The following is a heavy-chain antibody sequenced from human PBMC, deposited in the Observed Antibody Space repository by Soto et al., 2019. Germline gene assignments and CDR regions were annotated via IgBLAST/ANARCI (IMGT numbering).Heavy chain of an antibody. D-gene: IGHD3-22*01. V-gene: IGHV4-59*01. CDR3: ARAGHYYDSTAYWGFFDL. CDR2: IYSSGST. Sequence: SETLSLTCTVSGGSITGNYWSWIRQPPGKGLECIGYIYSSGSTNYNPSLKSRVTISVDTSKNQFSLKLSSVTAADTAVYYCARAGHYYDSTAYWGFFDLWGRGTLVTVSS. J-gene: IGHJ2*01. CDR1: GGSITGNY.